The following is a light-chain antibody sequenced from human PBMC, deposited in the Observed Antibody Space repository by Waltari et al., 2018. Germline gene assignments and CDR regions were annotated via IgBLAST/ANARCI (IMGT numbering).Light chain of an antibody. V-gene: IGKV3-20*01. CDR2: GAA. J-gene: IGKJ2*01. Sequence: VVLPPSPAPLSLSTGERTTLSCRASQSVSRSRVAWYLHKPGQAPRLLIYGAAGRATGIPDRLSGSGSGTDFSLTISRVEPEDFAVYYCQQYGSSVMYTFGQGTKLEIK. CDR1: QSVSRSR. CDR3: QQYGSSVMYT.